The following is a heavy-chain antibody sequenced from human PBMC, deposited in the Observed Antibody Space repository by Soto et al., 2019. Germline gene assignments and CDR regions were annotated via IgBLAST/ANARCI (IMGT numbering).Heavy chain of an antibody. CDR1: SGSISSSNW. CDR3: ARGATVTTYYYYYMDV. V-gene: IGHV4-4*02. CDR2: IYRSGST. D-gene: IGHD4-17*01. Sequence: SETLSLTCAVSSGSISSSNWWSWVRQPPGKGLEWIGEIYRSGSTNYNPSLKSRVTISVDKSKNQFSLKLSSVTAADTAVYYCARGATVTTYYYYYMDVWGKGTTVTVSS. J-gene: IGHJ6*03.